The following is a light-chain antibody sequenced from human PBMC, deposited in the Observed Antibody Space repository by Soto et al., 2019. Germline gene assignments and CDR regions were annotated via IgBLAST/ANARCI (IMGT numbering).Light chain of an antibody. Sequence: DIQLTQSPSSLSASIGDRVTITCRTSQSISDYLDWYQQKPGKAPKPLIYAASSLQSGVPSRFSGSGSGTDFTLTITSLQREDFATYYCQQGYSNPITFGQGTRLE. J-gene: IGKJ5*01. CDR1: QSISDY. V-gene: IGKV1-39*01. CDR2: AAS. CDR3: QQGYSNPIT.